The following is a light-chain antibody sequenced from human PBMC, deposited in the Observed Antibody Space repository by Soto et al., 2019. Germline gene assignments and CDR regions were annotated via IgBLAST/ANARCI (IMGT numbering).Light chain of an antibody. J-gene: IGLJ2*01. V-gene: IGLV1-44*01. CDR1: SSNIGSNT. Sequence: SVLTQPPSASGTPGQRVTISCSGSSSNIGSNTVNWYQQLPGTAPKLLIYSNNQRPSGVPDRFSGSKSGTSASLAISGRQSEDEADYYCAALDDSLNGVVFGGGTKLTVL. CDR3: AALDDSLNGVV. CDR2: SNN.